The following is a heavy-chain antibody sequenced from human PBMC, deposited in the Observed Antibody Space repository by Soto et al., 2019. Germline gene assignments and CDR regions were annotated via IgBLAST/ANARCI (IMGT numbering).Heavy chain of an antibody. J-gene: IGHJ4*02. D-gene: IGHD6-13*01. CDR2: IYYSGST. CDR1: GGSISSSSYY. V-gene: IGHV4-39*01. CDR3: ARRGERSSSLFDY. Sequence: PSETLSLTCTVSGGSISSSSYYWGWIRQPPGKGLEWIGSIYYSGSTYYNPSLKSRVTISVDTSKNQFSLKLISMTAADTAVYYCARRGERSSSLFDYWGQGTLVTFSS.